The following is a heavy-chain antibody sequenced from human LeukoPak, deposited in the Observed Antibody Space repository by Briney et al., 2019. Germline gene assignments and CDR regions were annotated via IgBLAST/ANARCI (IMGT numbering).Heavy chain of an antibody. J-gene: IGHJ4*02. D-gene: IGHD3-3*01. V-gene: IGHV1-46*01. CDR2: INPSGGST. Sequence: ASVKVSCKASGYTFTSYYMHWVRQAPGQGLEWMGIINPSGGSTNYAQKFQGRVTMTRDTSTSTVYMELSSLRSEDTAVYYCARDSSYYDFWSGYHLDYWGQGTLVTVSS. CDR3: ARDSSYYDFWSGYHLDY. CDR1: GYTFTSYY.